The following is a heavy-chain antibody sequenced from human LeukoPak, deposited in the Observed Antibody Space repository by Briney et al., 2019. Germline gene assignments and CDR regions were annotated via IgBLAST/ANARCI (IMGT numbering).Heavy chain of an antibody. V-gene: IGHV4-38-2*01. J-gene: IGHJ3*02. CDR2: IYHSGST. D-gene: IGHD3-3*01. CDR1: GYSISSSYY. Sequence: SETLSLTCAVSGYSISSSYYWGWIRQPPGKGLEWIGSIYHSGSTYYNPSLKSRVTISVDTSKNQFSPKLSSVTAADTAVYYCARSDGITIFGVVIGAAAFDIWGQGTMVTVSS. CDR3: ARSDGITIFGVVIGAAAFDI.